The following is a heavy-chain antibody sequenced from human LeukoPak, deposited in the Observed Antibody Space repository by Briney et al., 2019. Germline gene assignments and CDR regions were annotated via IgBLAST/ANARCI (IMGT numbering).Heavy chain of an antibody. CDR2: INPNSGGT. CDR1: GYTFTGYY. Sequence: ASVKVSCKASGYTFTGYYMHWVRQAPGQGLEWMGGINPNSGGTNYAQKFQGRVTMTRDTSISTAYMELSRLRSDDTAVYYCASCRGCGAAAGVGEDYWGQGTLVTVSS. D-gene: IGHD6-13*01. CDR3: ASCRGCGAAAGVGEDY. V-gene: IGHV1-2*02. J-gene: IGHJ4*02.